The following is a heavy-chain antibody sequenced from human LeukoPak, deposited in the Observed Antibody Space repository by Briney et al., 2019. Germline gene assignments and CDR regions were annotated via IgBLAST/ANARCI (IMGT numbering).Heavy chain of an antibody. V-gene: IGHV3-53*01. J-gene: IGHJ4*02. Sequence: GGSLRLSCAASGFTVSSNYMSWVRQAPGKGLEWVSVIYSGSSTYYADSVKGRFTISRDNSKNTLYLQMNSLRAEDTAVYYCAREEGYASNTYWGQGTLVTVSS. CDR2: IYSGSST. D-gene: IGHD3-16*01. CDR3: AREEGYASNTY. CDR1: GFTVSSNY.